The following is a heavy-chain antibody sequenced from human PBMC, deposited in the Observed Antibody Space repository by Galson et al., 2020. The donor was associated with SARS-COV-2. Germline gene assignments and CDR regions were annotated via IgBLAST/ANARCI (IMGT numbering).Heavy chain of an antibody. V-gene: IGHV3-30-3*01. Sequence: GESLKIYCAGPGFTFYTYAMHWVRQAPGKGLEWVAVVSSDGSRTYYADSVRDRFTISRDNSEKTLYLYMDSLRPEDTAVYYCARSPGMVGTVSFDLWGRGTLVTVSP. D-gene: IGHD2-15*01. CDR1: GFTFYTYA. CDR3: ARSPGMVGTVSFDL. CDR2: VSSDGSRT. J-gene: IGHJ2*01.